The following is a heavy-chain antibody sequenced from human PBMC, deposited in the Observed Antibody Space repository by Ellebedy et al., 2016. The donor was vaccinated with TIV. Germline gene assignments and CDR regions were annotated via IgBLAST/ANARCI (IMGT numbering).Heavy chain of an antibody. D-gene: IGHD3-22*01. CDR2: IIPIFGTA. CDR3: ARGVTMIVVAIDY. CDR1: GGTFSSYP. Sequence: ASVKVSCKASGGTFSSYPISWVRQAPGQGLEWMGGIIPIFGTANYAQKFQGRVTITADKSTSTAYMELSSLRSEDTAVYYCARGVTMIVVAIDYWGQGTLVTVSS. J-gene: IGHJ4*02. V-gene: IGHV1-69*06.